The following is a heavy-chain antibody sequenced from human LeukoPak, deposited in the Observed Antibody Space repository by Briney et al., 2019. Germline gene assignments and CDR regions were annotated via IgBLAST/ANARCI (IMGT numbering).Heavy chain of an antibody. CDR3: ARVTYYYDSSGYYDY. J-gene: IGHJ4*02. V-gene: IGHV3-7*01. CDR2: IKEDGSNK. CDR1: GFTFSSHW. D-gene: IGHD3-22*01. Sequence: GGSLRLSCAASGFTFSSHWMSWVRQAPGMGLEWVAHIKEDGSNKYYADSVKGRFTISRDNSKNTLYLQMNSLRAEDTAVYYCARVTYYYDSSGYYDYWGQGTLVTVSS.